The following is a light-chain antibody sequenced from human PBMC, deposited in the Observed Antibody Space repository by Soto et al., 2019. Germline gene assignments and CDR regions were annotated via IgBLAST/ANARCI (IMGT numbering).Light chain of an antibody. V-gene: IGLV2-14*01. CDR1: SSDIGVYNY. J-gene: IGLJ1*01. CDR2: EVN. CDR3: SSYTTSNTYV. Sequence: QSVLTQPASVSGSPGQSITFSCTGTSSDIGVYNYVSWYQQHPGKAPKLMIYEVNNRPSGVSNRFSGSKSGNTASLTISGLLAEDEADYYCSSYTTSNTYVFGTGTKVTVL.